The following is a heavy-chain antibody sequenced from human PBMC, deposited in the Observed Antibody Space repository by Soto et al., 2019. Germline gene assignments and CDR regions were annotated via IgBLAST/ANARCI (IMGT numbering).Heavy chain of an antibody. CDR2: IGGSGIDT. Sequence: GGSLRLSCAASGLTFSSYAMSWVRQAPGKELEWVSGIGGSGIDTYYADSAKGRFTISRDNSKNTLYLQMNSLRAEDTAVYYCAKVRICSTTNCYYFDYWGQGTPVTVSS. V-gene: IGHV3-23*01. CDR3: AKVRICSTTNCYYFDY. D-gene: IGHD2-2*01. J-gene: IGHJ4*02. CDR1: GLTFSSYA.